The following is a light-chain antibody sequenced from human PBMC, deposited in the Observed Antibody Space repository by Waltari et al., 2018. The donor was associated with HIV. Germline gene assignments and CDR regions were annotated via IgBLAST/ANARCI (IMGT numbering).Light chain of an antibody. Sequence: DIQMTQSPSSLSASVGARVTITCQANQDIRNNLNWYQQKPGKAPKLLISDASNLERGVLSRFSGSGSGTDFTLTINSLQPEDIATYYCQHYENLPITFGQGTRLEIK. CDR1: QDIRNN. V-gene: IGKV1-33*01. CDR2: DAS. CDR3: QHYENLPIT. J-gene: IGKJ5*01.